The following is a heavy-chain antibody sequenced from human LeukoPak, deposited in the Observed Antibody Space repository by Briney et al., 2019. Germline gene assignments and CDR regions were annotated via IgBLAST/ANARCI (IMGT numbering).Heavy chain of an antibody. J-gene: IGHJ4*02. CDR1: GFTFRNYS. D-gene: IGHD4-17*01. Sequence: PGGSLRLSCAASGFTFRNYSMNWVRQAPGRGLEWVSYISSSGSTIYYADSVKGRFTISRDNAKNSLSLQMNSLGAEDTAVYYCARDGYGFGDYDSYFDYWGQGTLVTVSS. CDR3: ARDGYGFGDYDSYFDY. CDR2: ISSSGSTI. V-gene: IGHV3-48*01.